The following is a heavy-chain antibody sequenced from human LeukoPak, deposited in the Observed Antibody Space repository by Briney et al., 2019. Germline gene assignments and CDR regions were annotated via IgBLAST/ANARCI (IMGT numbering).Heavy chain of an antibody. J-gene: IGHJ2*01. Sequence: PSETLSLTCAVYGGSFSGYYWSWIRQPPGKGLEWIGENNHSGSTNYNPSLKSRVTISVDTSKNQFSLKLSSVTAADTAVYYCARGGNTVRYFDFWGRGTLVTVSS. D-gene: IGHD2-2*02. CDR3: ARGGNTVRYFDF. V-gene: IGHV4-34*01. CDR2: NNHSGST. CDR1: GGSFSGYY.